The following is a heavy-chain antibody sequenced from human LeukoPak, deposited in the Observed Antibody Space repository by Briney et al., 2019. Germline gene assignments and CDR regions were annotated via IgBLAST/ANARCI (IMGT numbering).Heavy chain of an antibody. D-gene: IGHD1-26*01. CDR3: GRDVSGLPHGMDV. Sequence: TPGKLSCSAAGSTFTSYNIHWVRQAPGQGREWMGIINLSGGSTSYAQKCQGRVTMTRDTSTSTVYMELSSLRSEDTAVYYWGRDVSGLPHGMDVWGQRTTVTVSS. CDR2: INLSGGST. CDR1: GSTFTSYN. J-gene: IGHJ6*02. V-gene: IGHV1-46*01.